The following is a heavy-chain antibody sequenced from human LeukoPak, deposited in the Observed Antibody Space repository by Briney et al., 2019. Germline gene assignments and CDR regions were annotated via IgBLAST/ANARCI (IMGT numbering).Heavy chain of an antibody. D-gene: IGHD2-2*01. Sequence: ASVKVSCKASGYTFTSYGISWVRQAPGQGLEWMGWISAYNGNTNYAQKLQGRVTMTTDTSTSTAYMELRSLRSDDTAVYYCARVPLIVVVPAALSGDYWGQGILVTVSS. CDR3: ARVPLIVVVPAALSGDY. V-gene: IGHV1-18*04. CDR1: GYTFTSYG. J-gene: IGHJ4*02. CDR2: ISAYNGNT.